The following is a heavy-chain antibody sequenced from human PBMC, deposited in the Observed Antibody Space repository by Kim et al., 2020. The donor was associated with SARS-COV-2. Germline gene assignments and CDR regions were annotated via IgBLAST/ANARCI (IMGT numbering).Heavy chain of an antibody. Sequence: SETLSLTCDVYGGSFSDYYWSWIRQPPGKGLEWIGGINHSGSTNYYPSLKSRVIISVNTTKNHLSLKLSSVIAAEAAVVYCCGGRGQRVTTDRFEHWGQ. D-gene: IGHD3-16*01. J-gene: IGHJ1*01. V-gene: IGHV4-34*01. CDR3: CGGRGQRVTTDRFEH. CDR2: INHSGST. CDR1: GGSFSDYY.